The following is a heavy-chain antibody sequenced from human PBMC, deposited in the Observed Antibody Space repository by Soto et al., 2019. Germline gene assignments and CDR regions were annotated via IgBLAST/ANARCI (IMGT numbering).Heavy chain of an antibody. J-gene: IGHJ4*02. V-gene: IGHV4-30-4*01. CDR2: IYYSGST. CDR1: GGSISSGDYY. D-gene: IGHD6-6*01. CDR3: AVSIGARYFDY. Sequence: QVQLQESGPGLVKPSQTLSLTCTVSGGSISSGDYYWSWIRQPPGKGLEWIGYIYYSGSTYYNPSLKSRVTISVDTSKNQCSLKLSSLTAAVTAVYYCAVSIGARYFDYWGQGTLVTVSS.